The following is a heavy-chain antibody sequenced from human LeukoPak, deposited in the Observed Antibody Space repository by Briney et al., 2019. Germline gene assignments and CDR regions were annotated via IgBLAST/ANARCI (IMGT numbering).Heavy chain of an antibody. D-gene: IGHD3-3*01. V-gene: IGHV3-66*02. J-gene: IGHJ4*02. CDR2: IHSGGST. CDR3: ARVIMDDFWSGYYDY. CDR1: GFTVSSNY. Sequence: GGSLRLSCAASGFTVSSNYMSWVRQAPGKGLEWVSVIHSGGSTYYADSVKGRFTISRDNSKNTLYLQMNSLRAEDTAVYYCARVIMDDFWSGYYDYWGQGTLVTVSS.